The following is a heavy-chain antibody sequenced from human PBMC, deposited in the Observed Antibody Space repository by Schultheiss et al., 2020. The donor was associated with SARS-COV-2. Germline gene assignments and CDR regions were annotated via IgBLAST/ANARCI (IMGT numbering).Heavy chain of an antibody. Sequence: SETLSLTCAVYGGSFSGYYWSWIRQPPGKGLEWIGYIYYSGSTNYNPSLKSRVTISVDTSKNQFSLKLSSVTAADTAVYYCASPVGTSDLWYFDYWGQGTLVTVSS. CDR2: IYYSGST. V-gene: IGHV4-34*01. CDR1: GGSFSGYY. D-gene: IGHD1/OR15-1a*01. CDR3: ASPVGTSDLWYFDY. J-gene: IGHJ4*02.